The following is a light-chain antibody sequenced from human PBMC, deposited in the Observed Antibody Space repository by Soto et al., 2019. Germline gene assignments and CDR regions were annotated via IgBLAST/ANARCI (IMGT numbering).Light chain of an antibody. Sequence: QSVLTQPASVSGSPGQSITISCTGTSSDVGGYNYVSWYQQHPGKAPKLMIYEVSNRPSGVSNCFSGSKSGNTASLTISGLQAEDEADYYCSSYTSSSTLVVFGGGTKVTVL. V-gene: IGLV2-14*01. J-gene: IGLJ2*01. CDR3: SSYTSSSTLVV. CDR1: SSDVGGYNY. CDR2: EVS.